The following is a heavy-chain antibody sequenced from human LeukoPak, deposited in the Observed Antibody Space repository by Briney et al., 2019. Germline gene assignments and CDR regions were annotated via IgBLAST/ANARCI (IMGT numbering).Heavy chain of an antibody. CDR3: AKDLTVVVVAGIFDY. D-gene: IGHD2-15*01. J-gene: IGHJ4*02. Sequence: PGGSLRLSCAASGFTFSSYEMNWVRQAPGKGLEWVSAISGSGGSTYYADSVKGRFTISRDNSKNTLYLQMNSLRAEDTAVYYCAKDLTVVVVAGIFDYWGQGTLVTVSS. V-gene: IGHV3-23*01. CDR2: ISGSGGST. CDR1: GFTFSSYE.